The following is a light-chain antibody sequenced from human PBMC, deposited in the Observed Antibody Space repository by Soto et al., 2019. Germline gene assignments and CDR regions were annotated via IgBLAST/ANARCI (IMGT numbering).Light chain of an antibody. CDR2: DAS. CDR3: QHYGNSLWT. V-gene: IGKV1-33*01. CDR1: HDINTY. J-gene: IGKJ1*01. Sequence: DIQLTQSPSSLPASVGDRVTITCQASHDINTYLHWYQQKLGKAPKFLIYDASNLERGVPSRFSGSGSGADFTLTISRLEPEDFAVYFCQHYGNSLWTFGQGTKVDIK.